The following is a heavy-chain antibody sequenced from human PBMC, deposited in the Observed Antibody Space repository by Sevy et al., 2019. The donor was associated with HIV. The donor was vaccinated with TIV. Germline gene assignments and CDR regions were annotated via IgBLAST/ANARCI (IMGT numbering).Heavy chain of an antibody. CDR2: IFPGNSDT. CDR3: VRVVAGEGQLDY. D-gene: IGHD2-15*01. V-gene: IGHV5-51*01. J-gene: IGHJ4*02. Sequence: GESLKISCRGSGNSFTNNWIGWVRQMPGKALDWMGVIFPGNSDTRYSPSLQSQVTISADKSITTAYLHWNSLRASDTAIYYCVRVVAGEGQLDYWGQGTLVTVSS. CDR1: GNSFTNNW.